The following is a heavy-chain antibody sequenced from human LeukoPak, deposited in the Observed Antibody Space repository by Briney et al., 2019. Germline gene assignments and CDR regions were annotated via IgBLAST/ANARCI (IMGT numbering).Heavy chain of an antibody. Sequence: ASVKVSCKASGGTFSSYAISWVRQAPGQGLEWMGRIIPIFGTANYAQKFQGRVTTTTDESTSTAYMELSSLRSEDTAVYYCAREMVRGVIPLPFDYWGQGTLVTVSS. D-gene: IGHD3-10*01. CDR3: AREMVRGVIPLPFDY. V-gene: IGHV1-69*05. CDR1: GGTFSSYA. CDR2: IIPIFGTA. J-gene: IGHJ4*02.